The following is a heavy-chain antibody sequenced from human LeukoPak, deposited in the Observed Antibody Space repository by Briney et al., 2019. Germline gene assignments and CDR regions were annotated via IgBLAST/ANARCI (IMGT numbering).Heavy chain of an antibody. CDR2: IIPIFGTA. CDR3: ARDVVVPAATTGGDAFDI. J-gene: IGHJ3*02. D-gene: IGHD2-2*01. CDR1: GGTFSSYA. V-gene: IGHV1-69*13. Sequence: SVKVSCKASGGTFSSYAISWVRQAPGQGLEWMGGIIPIFGTANYAQKFQGRVTITADESTSTAYMELSSLRSEDTAVYYCARDVVVPAATTGGDAFDIWGQGTMVTVSS.